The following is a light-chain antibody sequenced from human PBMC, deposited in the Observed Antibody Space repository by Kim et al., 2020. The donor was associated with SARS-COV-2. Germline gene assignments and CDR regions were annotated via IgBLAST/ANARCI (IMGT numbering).Light chain of an antibody. V-gene: IGKV3D-20*02. CDR1: QTITSTY. CDR2: DIS. J-gene: IGKJ4*01. CDR3: QQHEDAPLT. Sequence: SPGERVPLSCRSSQTITSTYLAWYQQRPGQAPRLLIHDISKRATGIPDRFSGSGSGRDFTLTIGRLEPEDSAVYYCQQHEDAPLTFGGGTKVEI.